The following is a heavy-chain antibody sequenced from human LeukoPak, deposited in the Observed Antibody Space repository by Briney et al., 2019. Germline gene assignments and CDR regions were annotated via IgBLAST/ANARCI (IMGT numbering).Heavy chain of an antibody. CDR3: ARDSLLYYAFDI. CDR1: GGSISSGGYS. V-gene: IGHV4-30-4*07. CDR2: IYYTGST. Sequence: SETLSLTCAVSGGSISSGGYSWSWIRQPPGKGLERIGYIYYTGSTFYNPSLKSRLSISVETSKNQFSLKRSSVTAADTAVYYCARDSLLYYAFDIWGHGTMVTVSS. D-gene: IGHD3-10*01. J-gene: IGHJ3*02.